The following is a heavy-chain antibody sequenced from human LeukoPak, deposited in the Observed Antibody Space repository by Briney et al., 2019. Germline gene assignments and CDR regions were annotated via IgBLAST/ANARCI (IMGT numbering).Heavy chain of an antibody. CDR2: INQDGSEK. CDR1: GFTFSNYW. Sequence: GGSLRLSCVASGFTFSNYWMTWFRQTPGKGLEWVGNINQDGSEKYYLDSVRGRFTISRDNAKNSLYLQMNSLRAEDTAVYYCARDAYAFDIWGQGTMVTVSS. CDR3: ARDAYAFDI. J-gene: IGHJ3*02. V-gene: IGHV3-7*01.